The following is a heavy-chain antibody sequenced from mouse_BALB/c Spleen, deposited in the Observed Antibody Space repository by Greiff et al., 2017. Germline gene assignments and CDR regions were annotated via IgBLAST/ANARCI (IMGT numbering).Heavy chain of an antibody. J-gene: IGHJ1*01. D-gene: IGHD4-1*01. V-gene: IGHV5-6-5*01. CDR2: ISSGGST. CDR3: ARALPGTYWYFDV. Sequence: DVHLVESGGGLVKPGGSLKLSCAASGFTFSSYAMSWVRQTPEKRLEWVASISSGGSTYYPDSVKGRFTISRDNARNILYLQMSSLRSEDTAMYYCARALPGTYWYFDVWGAGTTVTVSS. CDR1: GFTFSSYA.